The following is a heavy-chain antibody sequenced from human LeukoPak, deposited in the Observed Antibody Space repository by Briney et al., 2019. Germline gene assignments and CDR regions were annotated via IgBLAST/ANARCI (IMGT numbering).Heavy chain of an antibody. J-gene: IGHJ4*02. V-gene: IGHV3-23*01. D-gene: IGHD1-7*01. CDR2: TSDRGDYT. CDR1: GVTLSNYA. Sequence: GGSLRLSCVASGVTLSNYAMSWVRQAPGKGLEWVSGTSDRGDYTYYADSVKGRFTISRDSSKNTLFLQMNSLRAEDTALYFCARKAQYNGHYPLDYWGQGTLVTVSS. CDR3: ARKAQYNGHYPLDY.